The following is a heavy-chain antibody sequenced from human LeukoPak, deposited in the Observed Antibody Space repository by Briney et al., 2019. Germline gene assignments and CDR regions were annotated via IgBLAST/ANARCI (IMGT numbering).Heavy chain of an antibody. J-gene: IGHJ5*02. CDR3: AVGGSLTIPIWFDP. V-gene: IGHV3-23*01. Sequence: GGSLRLSCAASGFTFSSYAMSWVRQAPGKGLEWVSAISGSGGSTYYADSVKGRFTISRGNTKNTLYLQMNSLRPADTALYHCAVGGSLTIPIWFDPWGEGTLVAVSS. CDR2: ISGSGGST. D-gene: IGHD3-10*01. CDR1: GFTFSSYA.